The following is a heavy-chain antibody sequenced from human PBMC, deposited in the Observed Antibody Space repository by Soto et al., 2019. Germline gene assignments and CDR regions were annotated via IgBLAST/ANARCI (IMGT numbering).Heavy chain of an antibody. D-gene: IGHD4-4*01. CDR1: GGSMSSNY. V-gene: IGHV4-59*01. CDR3: GSYRGAFYFDH. Sequence: SETLPLTCTVSGGSMSSNYWSWIRQSPGKGLEWIGSVYYGGTNYNPSFESRVTMSVDTPKNQFSLELRFVTAADTAVYYCGSYRGAFYFDHWGQGALVTFSS. J-gene: IGHJ4*02. CDR2: VYYGGT.